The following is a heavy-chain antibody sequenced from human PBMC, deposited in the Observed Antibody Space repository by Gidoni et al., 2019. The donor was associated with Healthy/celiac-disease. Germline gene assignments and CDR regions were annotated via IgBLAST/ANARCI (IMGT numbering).Heavy chain of an antibody. Sequence: QVQLQQWCAGLFKPSEPLSLTCAYYGGSFSVDSCSWLPQPPVKGLEWIGAINHSGSTNYTPSLQSRVTIAVDTSKNQFSLKLSSVTAADTAVYYCARVPTYYDILTGYYGDDAFDIWGQGTMVTVSS. CDR2: INHSGST. CDR3: ARVPTYYDILTGYYGDDAFDI. V-gene: IGHV4-34*01. J-gene: IGHJ3*02. CDR1: GGSFSVDS. D-gene: IGHD3-9*01.